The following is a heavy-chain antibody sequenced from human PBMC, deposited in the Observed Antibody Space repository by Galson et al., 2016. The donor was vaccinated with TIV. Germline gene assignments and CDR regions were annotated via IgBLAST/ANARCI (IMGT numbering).Heavy chain of an antibody. V-gene: IGHV1-3*01. CDR1: GYTFTTYA. J-gene: IGHJ4*02. D-gene: IGHD6-19*01. CDR2: INAGNGDT. Sequence: SVKVSCKAPGYTFTTYAIHWVRQAPGHGLEWMGWINAGNGDTKYSQKFQGRVTISRDTSASTAYMELSSLTSEDTAMYYCARGATSDWPFDYWGQATLVTVSS. CDR3: ARGATSDWPFDY.